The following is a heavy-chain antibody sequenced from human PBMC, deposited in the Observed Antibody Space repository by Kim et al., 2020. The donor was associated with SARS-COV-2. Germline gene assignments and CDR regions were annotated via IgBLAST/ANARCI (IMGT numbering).Heavy chain of an antibody. V-gene: IGHV4-59*01. Sequence: SETLSLTCTVSGGSISTYYWTWIRQPPGKGLEWIGYIYYAGYTNYNPSLKSRVTISVDTSKNQFSVRLSSVTAADTAVYYCARKVRGHEAFDIWGQGTMV. J-gene: IGHJ3*02. CDR3: ARKVRGHEAFDI. D-gene: IGHD3-10*01. CDR1: GGSISTYY. CDR2: IYYAGYT.